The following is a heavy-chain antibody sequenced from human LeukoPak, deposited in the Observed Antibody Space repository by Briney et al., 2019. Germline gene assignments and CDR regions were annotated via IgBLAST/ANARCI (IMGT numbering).Heavy chain of an antibody. CDR2: IYHSGST. CDR1: AYSISSGYY. Sequence: SETLSLTCTVSAYSISSGYYWDWIRQPPGKGLEWIGSIYHSGSTYYNPSLKSRVTISVDTSKNQFSLKLSSVTAADTAVYYCARAAPPVATMFDYWGQGTLVTVSS. D-gene: IGHD5-12*01. J-gene: IGHJ4*02. CDR3: ARAAPPVATMFDY. V-gene: IGHV4-38-2*02.